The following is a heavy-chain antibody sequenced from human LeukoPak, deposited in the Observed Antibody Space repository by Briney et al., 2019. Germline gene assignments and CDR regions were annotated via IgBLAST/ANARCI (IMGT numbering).Heavy chain of an antibody. J-gene: IGHJ4*02. CDR3: ARGKENVDTATIDY. CDR1: GGTFSSYA. V-gene: IGHV1-2*06. D-gene: IGHD5-18*01. Sequence: ASVKVSCKASGGTFSSYAISWVRQAPGQGLEWMGRINPNSGGTNYAQKFQGRVTMTRDTSISTAYMELSRLRSDDTAVYYCARGKENVDTATIDYWGQGTLVTVSS. CDR2: INPNSGGT.